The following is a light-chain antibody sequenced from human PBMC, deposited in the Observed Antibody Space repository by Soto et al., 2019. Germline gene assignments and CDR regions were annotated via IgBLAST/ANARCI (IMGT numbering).Light chain of an antibody. Sequence: QSALTQPASVSGSPGQSITISCTGTSSDVGLYDYVSWYQQHPGKAPQLMIYAVSNRPSGVSNRSSASKSGNTASLTVSGLQAEDEADYYCSSYAGSNNDVFGTGTKVTVL. J-gene: IGLJ1*01. CDR3: SSYAGSNNDV. CDR2: AVS. V-gene: IGLV2-14*01. CDR1: SSDVGLYDY.